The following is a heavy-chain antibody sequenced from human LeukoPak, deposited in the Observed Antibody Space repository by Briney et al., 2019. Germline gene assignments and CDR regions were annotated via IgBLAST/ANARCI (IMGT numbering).Heavy chain of an antibody. CDR2: ISWNSGSI. CDR1: GFTFDDYA. D-gene: IGHD4-17*01. Sequence: PGGSLRLSCAASGFTFDDYAMHWVRQAPGKGLEWVSGISWNSGSIGYADSVKGRFTISRDNAKNSLYLQMNSLRAEDTASYYCAKDLYGDYENYFDYWGQGTLVTVSS. V-gene: IGHV3-9*01. J-gene: IGHJ4*02. CDR3: AKDLYGDYENYFDY.